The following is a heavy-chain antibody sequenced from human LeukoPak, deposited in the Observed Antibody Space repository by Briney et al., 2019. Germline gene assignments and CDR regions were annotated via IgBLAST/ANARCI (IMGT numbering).Heavy chain of an antibody. V-gene: IGHV1-46*01. D-gene: IGHD6-13*01. CDR1: GYTFTSYY. CDR2: INPSGGST. CDR3: ARGVAQLVGFDY. Sequence: GASVKVSCKASGYTFTSYYMHWVRQAPGQGLEWMGIINPSGGSTSYAQKFQGRVTMTRDTSTSTVYMELSSLKSGDTAVYYCARGVAQLVGFDYWGQGTLVTVSS. J-gene: IGHJ4*02.